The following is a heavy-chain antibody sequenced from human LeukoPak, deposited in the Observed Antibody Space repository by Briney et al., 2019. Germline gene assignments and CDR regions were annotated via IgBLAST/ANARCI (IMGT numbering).Heavy chain of an antibody. J-gene: IGHJ3*02. CDR3: AKDKSFVGVSRSAFDI. Sequence: PGGSLRLSCVPSGFSFSSYAMSWVRQAPGKGLEWVSGISGSGDNTYYADSVKGRFTISRDNSKNTLYVQVNSLGTEDTAAYYCAKDKSFVGVSRSAFDIWGQGTMVTVSS. V-gene: IGHV3-23*01. D-gene: IGHD3-16*01. CDR2: ISGSGDNT. CDR1: GFSFSSYA.